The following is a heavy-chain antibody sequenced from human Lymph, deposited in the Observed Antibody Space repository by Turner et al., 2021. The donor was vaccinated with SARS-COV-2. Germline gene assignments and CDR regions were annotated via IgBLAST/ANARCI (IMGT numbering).Heavy chain of an antibody. Sequence: PLAEGKNRDCSVKLSCGPTGGTLSSYAINWVRQAAGQGLEWMGGISPIFGIASYAQKFQGRVTITADEATSTAYMGLRKVISEDTAVYYCSWESRPICGAERGMDVWGQGTTVTVSS. J-gene: IGHJ6*02. D-gene: IGHD1-1*01. CDR2: ISPIFGIA. V-gene: IGHV1-69*01. CDR1: GGTLSSYA. CDR3: SWESRPICGAERGMDV.